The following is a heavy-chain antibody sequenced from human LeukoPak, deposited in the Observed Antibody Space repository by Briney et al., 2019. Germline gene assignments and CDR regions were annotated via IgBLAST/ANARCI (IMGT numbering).Heavy chain of an antibody. CDR2: IYYSGST. D-gene: IGHD3-3*01. V-gene: IGHV4-59*12. Sequence: SETLSLTCTVSGGSISSYYWSWIRRPPGKGLEWIGYIYYSGSTNYNPSLKSRVTISVDTSKNQFSLKLSSVTAADTAVYYCARDPSTIFGVEHFFDYWGQGTLVTVSS. CDR1: GGSISSYY. J-gene: IGHJ4*02. CDR3: ARDPSTIFGVEHFFDY.